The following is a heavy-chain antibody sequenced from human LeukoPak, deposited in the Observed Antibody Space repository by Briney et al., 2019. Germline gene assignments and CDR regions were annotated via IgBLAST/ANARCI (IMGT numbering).Heavy chain of an antibody. V-gene: IGHV4-59*01. D-gene: IGHD6-19*01. CDR3: ARETSSGWYTYFDY. CDR2: IYYSGST. J-gene: IGHJ4*02. Sequence: SETLSLTCTVSGGSISSYHWSWIRQPPGKGLEWIGYIYYSGSTNYNPSLKSRVTISVDTSKNQFSLKLSSVTAADTAVYYCARETSSGWYTYFDYWGQGTLVTVSS. CDR1: GGSISSYH.